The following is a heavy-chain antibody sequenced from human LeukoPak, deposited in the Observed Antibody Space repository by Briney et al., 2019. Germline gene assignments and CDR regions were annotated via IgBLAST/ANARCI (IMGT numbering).Heavy chain of an antibody. Sequence: ASVKVSCKASGFTFTDYIIHWVRQAPGQRLEWMGWMNAGNGNTKYSQNFQGRVTITRDTSASTAYMELGSLRSEDTAVYYCTREVWGFDPWGQGTLVTVSS. D-gene: IGHD7-27*01. CDR2: MNAGNGNT. V-gene: IGHV1-3*01. J-gene: IGHJ5*02. CDR1: GFTFTDYI. CDR3: TREVWGFDP.